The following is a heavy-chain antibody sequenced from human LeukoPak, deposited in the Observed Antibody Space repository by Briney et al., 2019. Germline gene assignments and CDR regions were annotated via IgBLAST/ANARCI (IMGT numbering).Heavy chain of an antibody. V-gene: IGHV1-18*01. J-gene: IGHJ4*02. CDR2: ISAYNGDT. CDR3: ARGKGARDY. CDR1: GYTFTTYG. Sequence: ASVKVSCKASGYTFTTYGITWVRRAPGQGLEWMGWISAYNGDTNYAQNVQGRVTMTTDTSTTTAYMELRSLRSDDTAVYYCARGKGARDYWGQGTLVTVSS.